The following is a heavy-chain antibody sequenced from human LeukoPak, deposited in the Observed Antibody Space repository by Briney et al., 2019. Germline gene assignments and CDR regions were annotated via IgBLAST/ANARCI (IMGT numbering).Heavy chain of an antibody. CDR3: ARWGDYSHISGLHKYYFDY. Sequence: SETVSLNCAVHGGSFSANYWSWIRQPPGKGLEWIGEINQAGSNNNNPSLKSQVTISVDTSKNLVCQNLSSVIAADTAVYYCARWGDYSHISGLHKYYFDYWGQGTLVTVSS. CDR2: INQAGSN. V-gene: IGHV4-34*01. D-gene: IGHD3-22*01. CDR1: GGSFSANY. J-gene: IGHJ4*02.